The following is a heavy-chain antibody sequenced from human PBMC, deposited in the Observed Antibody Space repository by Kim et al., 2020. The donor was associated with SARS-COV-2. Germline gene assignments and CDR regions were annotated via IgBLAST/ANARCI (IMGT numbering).Heavy chain of an antibody. CDR3: AKDRGYGDYECDY. D-gene: IGHD4-17*01. CDR1: GFTFSNYG. Sequence: GGSLRLSCEASGFTFSNYGMNWVRQAPGKGLEWVAVIWNEGSNTNYADSVKGRFTISRDNSKNTVFLQMNSLRVEDTAVYYCAKDRGYGDYECDYWGLGTLVTVSS. V-gene: IGHV3-33*06. CDR2: IWNEGSNT. J-gene: IGHJ4*02.